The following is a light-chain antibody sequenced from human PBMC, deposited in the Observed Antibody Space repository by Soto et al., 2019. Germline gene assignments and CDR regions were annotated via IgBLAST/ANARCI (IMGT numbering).Light chain of an antibody. CDR1: QSVTSSY. V-gene: IGKV3-20*01. J-gene: IGKJ3*01. Sequence: EIALTQSPGTLSLSPGERATLSCRASQSVTSSYLAWYQQKPGHAPRLLIYGASTRATGIPDRFSGSGSGTSFTLTISRLEPEDFAVYYCQQYGSSFTFGPGTKVAI. CDR3: QQYGSSFT. CDR2: GAS.